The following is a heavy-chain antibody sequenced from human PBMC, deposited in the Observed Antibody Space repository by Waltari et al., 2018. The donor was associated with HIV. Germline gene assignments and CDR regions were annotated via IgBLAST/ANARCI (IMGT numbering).Heavy chain of an antibody. Sequence: VQLLQSGGGVGQPGGSLRLSCTASRLTFNNYNNFNKYNLHWVRRTAGQGLEWVAVISNDGNTRYTAKSVKCLFTVSRDNSKHTVYLEMNNLRIDDTAQYYCARRSLLGLDVWGQGTTVIVSS. J-gene: IGHJ6*02. CDR1: RLTFNNYN. D-gene: IGHD3-10*01. CDR2: ISNDGNTR. CDR3: ARRSLLGLDV. V-gene: IGHV3-30*03.